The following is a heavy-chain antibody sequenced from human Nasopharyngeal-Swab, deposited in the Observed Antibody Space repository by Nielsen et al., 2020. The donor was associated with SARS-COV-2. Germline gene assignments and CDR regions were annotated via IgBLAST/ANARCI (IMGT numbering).Heavy chain of an antibody. Sequence: GESLKISCEGSGFAFGSFWMHWVRQSPGKGLEWVSTITGNGDTTYYADSVKGRFTISRDNSENTVYLQMNSLRAEDTALYHCARPLSRDSTWTTEANWFDPWGQGTLVTVSS. CDR2: ITGNGDTT. V-gene: IGHV3-23*01. D-gene: IGHD6-13*01. CDR1: GFAFGSFW. CDR3: ARPLSRDSTWTTEANWFDP. J-gene: IGHJ5*02.